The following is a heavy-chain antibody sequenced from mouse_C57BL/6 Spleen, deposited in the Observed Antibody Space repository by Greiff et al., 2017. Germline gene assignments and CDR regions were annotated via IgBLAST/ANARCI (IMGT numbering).Heavy chain of an antibody. J-gene: IGHJ4*01. CDR3: ARHYGYDGYAMDY. Sequence: QVQLQQSGAELVMPGASVKLSCKASGYTFTSYWMHWVKQRPGQGLEWIGEIDPSDSYTNYNQKFKGKSTLTVDKSSSTAYMQLSSLTSEDSAVYYCARHYGYDGYAMDYWGQGTSVTVSS. CDR2: IDPSDSYT. D-gene: IGHD2-2*01. CDR1: GYTFTSYW. V-gene: IGHV1-69*01.